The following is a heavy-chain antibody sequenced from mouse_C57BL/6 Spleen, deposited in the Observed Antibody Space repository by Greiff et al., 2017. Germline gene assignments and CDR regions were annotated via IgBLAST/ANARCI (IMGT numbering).Heavy chain of an antibody. V-gene: IGHV1-69*01. CDR2: IAPTDSYT. J-gene: IGHJ3*01. CDR1: GYTFTSYW. CDR3: ARGGYDYDGLAD. D-gene: IGHD2-4*01. Sequence: QVQLQQPGPELVMPGASVKLSCKASGYTFTSYWIHWVKQRPGQGLEWIGEIAPTDSYTNYNEKFKGKSTFTVDKSASTAYMRLSRLTSEDSAVYYGARGGYDYDGLADWGQVTLVTVSA.